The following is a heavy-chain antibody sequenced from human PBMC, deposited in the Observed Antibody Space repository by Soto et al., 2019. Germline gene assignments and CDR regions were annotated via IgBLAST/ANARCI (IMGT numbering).Heavy chain of an antibody. V-gene: IGHV4-61*01. Sequence: PSDTLSLTCTVSGGSVSSGSYYWSWIRQPPGKGLEWIGYIYYSGSTNYNPSLKSRVTISVDTSKNQFSLKLSSVTAADTAVYYCARARHDSSGYYGAVGYWGQGTLVTVSS. J-gene: IGHJ4*02. D-gene: IGHD3-22*01. CDR2: IYYSGST. CDR3: ARARHDSSGYYGAVGY. CDR1: GGSVSSGSYY.